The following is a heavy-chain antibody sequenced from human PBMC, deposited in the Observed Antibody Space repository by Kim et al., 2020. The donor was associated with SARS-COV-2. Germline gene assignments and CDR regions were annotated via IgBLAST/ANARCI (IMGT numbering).Heavy chain of an antibody. V-gene: IGHV4-59*01. J-gene: IGHJ6*02. CDR1: GGSISSYY. CDR3: ARVRYSSGWDYYYYGMAV. D-gene: IGHD6-19*01. CDR2: IYYSGST. Sequence: SETLSLTCTVSGGSISSYYWSWIRQPPGKGLEWIGYIYYSGSTNYNPSLKSRVTISVDTSKNQFSLKLSSVTAADTAVYYCARVRYSSGWDYYYYGMAVWGQGTTVTVSS.